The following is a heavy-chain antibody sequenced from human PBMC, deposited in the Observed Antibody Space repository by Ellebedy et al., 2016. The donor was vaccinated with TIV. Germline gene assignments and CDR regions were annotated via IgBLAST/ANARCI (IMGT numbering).Heavy chain of an antibody. D-gene: IGHD2-2*01. Sequence: GESLKISCAASGFTFSSYWMHWVRQAPGKGLVWVSRISSDGTGTSYADPMQGRFTISRDNAKNTLDLQMNSLRAEDTAVYYCARVECNSISCPGAFDIWGQGTMVTVSS. CDR2: ISSDGTGT. J-gene: IGHJ3*02. CDR1: GFTFSSYW. V-gene: IGHV3-74*01. CDR3: ARVECNSISCPGAFDI.